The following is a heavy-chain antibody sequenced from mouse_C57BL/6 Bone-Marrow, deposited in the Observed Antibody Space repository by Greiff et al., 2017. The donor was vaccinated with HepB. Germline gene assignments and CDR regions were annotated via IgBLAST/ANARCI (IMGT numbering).Heavy chain of an antibody. CDR1: GYSITSGYY. CDR2: ISYDGSN. D-gene: IGHD4-1*01. Sequence: EVKLMESGPGLVKPSQSLSLTCSVTGYSITSGYYWNWIRQFPGNKLEWMGYISYDGSNNYNPSLKNRISITRDTSKNQFLLKLNSVTTEDTATYYCARGLTGPFAYWGQGTLVTVSA. V-gene: IGHV3-6*01. CDR3: ARGLTGPFAY. J-gene: IGHJ3*01.